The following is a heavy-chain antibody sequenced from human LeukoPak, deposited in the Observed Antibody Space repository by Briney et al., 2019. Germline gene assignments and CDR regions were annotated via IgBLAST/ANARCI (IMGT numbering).Heavy chain of an antibody. J-gene: IGHJ6*03. D-gene: IGHD3-9*01. CDR1: GFTFSSYG. CDR3: ARDATPKYYDILTGYFALYYYYYMDV. Sequence: GGSLRLSCAASGFTFSSYGMHWVRQAPGKGLEWVAVISYDGSNKYYADSVKGRFTISRDNSKNTLYLQMNSLRAEDTAVYYCARDATPKYYDILTGYFALYYYYYMDVWGKGTTVTISS. V-gene: IGHV3-30*03. CDR2: ISYDGSNK.